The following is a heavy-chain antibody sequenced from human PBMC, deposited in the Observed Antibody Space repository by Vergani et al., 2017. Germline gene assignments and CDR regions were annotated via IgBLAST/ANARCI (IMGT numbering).Heavy chain of an antibody. CDR1: GFTFKSHA. CDR2: IGSRDGST. J-gene: IGHJ4*02. Sequence: EVQLLESGGGLVQPGGSLRLSCVASGFTFKSHAMSWVRHVPGKGLEWVSVIGSRDGSTAYADSVKGRFTVSRDNSKNTLFLQLKTLRAEDTAVYYCAKDEGPYSSSSVYWGQGTLVTVSS. V-gene: IGHV3-23*01. CDR3: AKDEGPYSSSSVY. D-gene: IGHD6-6*01.